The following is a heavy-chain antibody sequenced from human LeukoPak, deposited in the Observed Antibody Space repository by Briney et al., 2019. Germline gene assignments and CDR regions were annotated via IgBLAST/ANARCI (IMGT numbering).Heavy chain of an antibody. Sequence: SETLSLXCTVSGGSISSGSYYWSWNRQPAGKGLEWIGRIYTSGITNYNPSLKSRVTISVDTSKNQFSLKLSSVTAADTAVYYCATLGYYYMDVWGKGTTVTVSS. J-gene: IGHJ6*03. CDR1: GGSISSGSYY. CDR2: IYTSGIT. CDR3: ATLGYYYMDV. V-gene: IGHV4-61*02.